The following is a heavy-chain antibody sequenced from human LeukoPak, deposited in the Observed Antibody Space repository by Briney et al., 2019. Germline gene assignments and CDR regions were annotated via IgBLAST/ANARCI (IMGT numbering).Heavy chain of an antibody. Sequence: ASVKVSCKASGYTFTSYGVSWVRQAPGQGLEWMGWISAYNGNTNYAQKFQGWVTMTRDTSISTAYMELSRLRSDDTAVYYCARMDRSGSYFIDYWGQGTLVTVSS. V-gene: IGHV1-18*01. D-gene: IGHD1-26*01. CDR1: GYTFTSYG. CDR2: ISAYNGNT. J-gene: IGHJ4*02. CDR3: ARMDRSGSYFIDY.